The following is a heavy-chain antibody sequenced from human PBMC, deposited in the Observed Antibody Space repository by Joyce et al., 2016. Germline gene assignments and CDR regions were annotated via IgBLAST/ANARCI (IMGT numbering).Heavy chain of an antibody. CDR2: ISPDGSKK. J-gene: IGHJ4*02. D-gene: IGHD2-2*01. Sequence: QVQLVESGGGVAQPGRSLRLSCAASGFTFNRYAMQWVRQTPGTGLWWVAVISPDGSKKFYSDSVKDRFIISRDNSNKMVFVQMNSLRVEDTGVYYCARSPSNSWHTFDSWGQGTLVSVSS. CDR3: ARSPSNSWHTFDS. V-gene: IGHV3-30-3*01. CDR1: GFTFNRYA.